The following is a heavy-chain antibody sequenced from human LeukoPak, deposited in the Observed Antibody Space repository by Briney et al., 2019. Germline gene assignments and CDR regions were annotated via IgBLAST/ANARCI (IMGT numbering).Heavy chain of an antibody. CDR2: IYYSGNT. V-gene: IGHV4-59*01. CDR3: ARANGSYSPWRP. D-gene: IGHD1-26*01. Sequence: LRLSCAASGFTFSNYAMSWIRQPPGKGLEWIGNIYYSGNTNYNPSLRSRVTIFLDTSRNQFSLKVSSVTAADTAVYYCARANGSYSPWRPWGQGTLVTVSS. J-gene: IGHJ5*02. CDR1: GFTFSNYA.